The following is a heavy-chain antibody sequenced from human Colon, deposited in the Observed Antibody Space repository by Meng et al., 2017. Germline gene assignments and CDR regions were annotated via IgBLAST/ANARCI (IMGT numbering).Heavy chain of an antibody. V-gene: IGHV4-4*07. D-gene: IGHD1-14*01. J-gene: IGHJ4*02. CDR1: GDSISNSY. CDR2: VYTSGYT. Sequence: VHLRHWGAGLVKPSETLSLTCTVSGDSISNSYWSWIRQPAGKGLEWIGRVYTSGYTNYNPSLGGRVTMSLDTSKNQFSLKLTSATAADTAMYYCARDVTTYYFDYWGQGTLVTVSS. CDR3: ARDVTTYYFDY.